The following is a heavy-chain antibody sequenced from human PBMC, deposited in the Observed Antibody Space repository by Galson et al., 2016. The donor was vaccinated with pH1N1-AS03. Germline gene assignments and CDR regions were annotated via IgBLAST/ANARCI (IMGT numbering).Heavy chain of an antibody. J-gene: IGHJ4*02. CDR3: ARDDDNSGYFIDH. V-gene: IGHV3-33*01. CDR1: GFTLINYG. CDR2: IWNVGNNR. Sequence: SLRLSCAASGFTLINYGMHWVRQAPGNGLEWVAIIWNVGNNRYYADSVKGRFTISRDSSKNTLYLEMTNLRAEDTAIYYCARDDDNSGYFIDHWGQGTLVTVSS. D-gene: IGHD3-22*01.